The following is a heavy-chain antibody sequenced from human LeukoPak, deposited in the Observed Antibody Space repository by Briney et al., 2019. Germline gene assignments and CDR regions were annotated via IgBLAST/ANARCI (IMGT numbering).Heavy chain of an antibody. D-gene: IGHD3-22*01. V-gene: IGHV3-23*01. CDR3: AKDISHYYDSSGYYYAQYFDY. CDR1: GFTFSSYA. J-gene: IGHJ4*02. CDR2: ISGSGGST. Sequence: GGSLRLSCAASGFTFSSYAMSWVRQAPGKGLEWVSAISGSGGSTYYADSVKGRFTISRDNSKNTLYLQMNSLRAEDTALYYCAKDISHYYDSSGYYYAQYFDYWGQGTPVTVSS.